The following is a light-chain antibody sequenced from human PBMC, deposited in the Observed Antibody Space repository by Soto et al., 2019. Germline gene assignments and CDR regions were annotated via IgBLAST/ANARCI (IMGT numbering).Light chain of an antibody. J-gene: IGKJ1*01. CDR2: GAS. CDR1: QSISTN. CDR3: QQYDKWPPWT. Sequence: EIVMTQSPATLSVSPGERATLSCRASQSISTNLAWYQQKPGQAPRLLTSGASTGAAGIPARFSGSGSGTEFTLTIGSLQSEDFAVYYCQQYDKWPPWTFGQGTKVDIK. V-gene: IGKV3-15*01.